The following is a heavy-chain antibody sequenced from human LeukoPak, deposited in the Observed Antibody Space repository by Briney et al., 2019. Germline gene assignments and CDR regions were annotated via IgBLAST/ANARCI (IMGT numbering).Heavy chain of an antibody. J-gene: IGHJ4*02. CDR3: ARRFPTRKYFDY. V-gene: IGHV2-5*02. D-gene: IGHD1-14*01. CDR1: GFPLNTDGVG. Sequence: SGPTLVKPTQTLTLTCTFSGFPLNTDGVGVGWIRQPPGKALEWLALIYWDDGKRYSPSLKRRLTITKDTSKNQVVLTMTYMDPVDTATYYCARRFPTRKYFDYWGQGTLVTASS. CDR2: IYWDDGK.